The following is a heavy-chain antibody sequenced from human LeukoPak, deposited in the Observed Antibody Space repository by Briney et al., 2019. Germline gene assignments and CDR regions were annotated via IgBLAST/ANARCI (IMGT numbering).Heavy chain of an antibody. CDR3: ARDLHDSNSLAFDY. CDR2: RYNSGST. J-gene: IGHJ4*02. D-gene: IGHD3-22*01. V-gene: IGHV4-4*07. Sequence: PSETLSLTCTVSGVSISSYYWSWIRQPAGKGLEWIGRRYNSGSTNYNPSLKSRVTMSVDTSKNQFSLNLTSVTAADTAVYYCARDLHDSNSLAFDYWGQGTLVTVSS. CDR1: GVSISSYY.